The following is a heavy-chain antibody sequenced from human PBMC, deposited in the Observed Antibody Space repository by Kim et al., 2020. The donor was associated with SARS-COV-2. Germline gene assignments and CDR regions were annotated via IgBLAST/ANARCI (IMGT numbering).Heavy chain of an antibody. Sequence: GGSLRLSCAASGFTFSSYGMHWVRQAPGKGLEWVAVISYDGSNKYYADSVKGRFTISRDNSKNTLYLQMNSLRAEDTAVYYCAKGDHYYGSGSYYKRPFDAFDIWGQGTMVTVSS. CDR2: ISYDGSNK. V-gene: IGHV3-30*18. D-gene: IGHD3-10*01. CDR1: GFTFSSYG. CDR3: AKGDHYYGSGSYYKRPFDAFDI. J-gene: IGHJ3*02.